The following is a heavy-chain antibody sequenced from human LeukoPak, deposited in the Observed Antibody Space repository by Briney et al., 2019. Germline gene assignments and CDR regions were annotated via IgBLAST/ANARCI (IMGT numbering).Heavy chain of an antibody. CDR1: GFTFSSYA. J-gene: IGHJ6*02. CDR2: ISGSGGST. V-gene: IGHV3-23*01. Sequence: PGGSLRLSCAASGFTFSSYAMTWVRQGPGKGLEWVSAISGSGGSTYYADSVKGRFTISRDNSKNTLYLQMNRLRAEDTALYYCARDLHYWVAMDVWGQGTTVTVS. CDR3: ARDLHYWVAMDV. D-gene: IGHD2-8*02.